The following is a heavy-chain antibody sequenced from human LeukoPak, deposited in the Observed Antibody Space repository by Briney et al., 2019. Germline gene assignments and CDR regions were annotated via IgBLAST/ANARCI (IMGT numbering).Heavy chain of an antibody. D-gene: IGHD7-27*01. CDR2: IKQDGSEK. V-gene: IGHV3-7*01. CDR1: GFTFSSYW. J-gene: IGHJ3*02. CDR3: ARESWGHHDAFDI. Sequence: GGSLRLSCAASGFTFSSYWMSWVRQAPGKGLEWVANIKQDGSEKYYVDSVKGRFTISRDNAKNSLYLQMNSLRAEDTAVYYCARESWGHHDAFDICGQGTMVTVSS.